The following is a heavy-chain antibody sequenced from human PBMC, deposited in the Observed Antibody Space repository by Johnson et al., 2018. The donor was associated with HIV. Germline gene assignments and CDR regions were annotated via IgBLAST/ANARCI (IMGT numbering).Heavy chain of an antibody. V-gene: IGHV3-33*06. CDR2: ICYDGSKK. CDR3: AKDRSVGGNAFDI. J-gene: IGHJ3*02. CDR1: RFTFSSYG. D-gene: IGHD4-23*01. Sequence: QVQLVESGGGVVQPGRSLRLSCAASRFTFSSYGMHWVRQAPGKGLEWVAVICYDGSKKYYADSVKGRFTISRDNSKNTLYLQMNSLRAEDTAVYYCAKDRSVGGNAFDIWGQGIMVTVSS.